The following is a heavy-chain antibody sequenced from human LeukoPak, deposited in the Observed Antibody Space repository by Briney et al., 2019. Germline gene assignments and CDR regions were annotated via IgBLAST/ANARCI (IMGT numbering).Heavy chain of an antibody. CDR1: GFTFSSYA. J-gene: IGHJ4*02. V-gene: IGHV3-30-3*01. CDR3: ARDQRWLPFDY. D-gene: IGHD5-24*01. CDR2: ISYDGSNK. Sequence: GRSLGLSCAASGFTFSSYAMHWVRQAPGKGLEWVAVISYDGSNKYYADSVKGRFTISRDNSKNTLYQQMNSLRAEDTAVYYCARDQRWLPFDYWGQGTLVTVSS.